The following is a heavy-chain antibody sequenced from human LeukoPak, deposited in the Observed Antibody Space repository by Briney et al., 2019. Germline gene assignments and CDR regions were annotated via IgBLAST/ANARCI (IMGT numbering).Heavy chain of an antibody. CDR2: IIPILGIA. J-gene: IGHJ1*01. V-gene: IGHV1-69*04. Sequence: SVKVSCKASGGTFSSYAISWVRQAPGQGLEWMGRIIPILGIANYAQKFQGRVTITADESTSTAYMELSSLRSDDTAFYYCASSPYSNLPLEYFQHWGQGTLVTVSS. CDR3: ASSPYSNLPLEYFQH. D-gene: IGHD4-11*01. CDR1: GGTFSSYA.